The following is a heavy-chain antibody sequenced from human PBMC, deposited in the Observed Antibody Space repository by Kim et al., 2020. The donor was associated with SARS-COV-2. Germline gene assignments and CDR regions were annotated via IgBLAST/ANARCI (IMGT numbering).Heavy chain of an antibody. CDR2: IDGSDGTT. J-gene: IGHJ4*02. CDR1: GFTFTGYA. V-gene: IGHV3-23*01. Sequence: GGSLRLSCTTSGFTFTGYAMSWVRQAPGKGLEWVSSIDGSDGTTYYVDSVTGRFTISRDNSKHTLYLQMSNLRADDTAVYYCMKGGWGWIWDHWGQGTLV. D-gene: IGHD2-2*03. CDR3: MKGGWGWIWDH.